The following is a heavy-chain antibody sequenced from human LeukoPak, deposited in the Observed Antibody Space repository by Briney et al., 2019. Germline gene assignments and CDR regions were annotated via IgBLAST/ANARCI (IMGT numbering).Heavy chain of an antibody. V-gene: IGHV3-33*06. D-gene: IGHD6-6*01. CDR1: GFTFSIYG. CDR3: AKGGYSSSSFDFYYYMDV. CDR2: ICYDGSNK. Sequence: PGSSPRLSCAASGFTFSIYGVHCVRQAPGKGLEWVALICYDGSNKYYADSVKGRFTISRDNPKNKLYVQMKSLRAEDTAVYYCAKGGYSSSSFDFYYYMDVWGRGTTVSV. J-gene: IGHJ6*03.